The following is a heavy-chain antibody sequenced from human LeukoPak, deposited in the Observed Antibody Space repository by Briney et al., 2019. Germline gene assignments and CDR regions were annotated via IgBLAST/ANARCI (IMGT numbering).Heavy chain of an antibody. CDR1: GFTFSSYG. J-gene: IGHJ6*03. D-gene: IGHD6-13*01. V-gene: IGHV3-30*02. Sequence: GGSLRLSCAASGFTFSSYGMHWVRQAPGKGLEWVAFIRYDGSNKYYADSVKGRFTISRDNSKNTLYLQMNSLRAEDTAVYYCAKIIAAAGYYYYYHMDVWGKGTTVTVSS. CDR3: AKIIAAAGYYYYYHMDV. CDR2: IRYDGSNK.